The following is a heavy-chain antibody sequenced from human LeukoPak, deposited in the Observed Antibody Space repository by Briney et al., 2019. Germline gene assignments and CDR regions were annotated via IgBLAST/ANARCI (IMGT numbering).Heavy chain of an antibody. J-gene: IGHJ3*02. Sequence: GGSLRLSCVASGFTFSSFWMCWVRQAPGKGLEWVANIKQDGSEKYYVDSVKGRFTISRDNAKNSLYLQMNSLRAEDTAVYYCAREGGLGYIVVVPAALDIWGQGTMVTVSS. V-gene: IGHV3-7*01. CDR2: IKQDGSEK. D-gene: IGHD2-2*01. CDR1: GFTFSSFW. CDR3: AREGGLGYIVVVPAALDI.